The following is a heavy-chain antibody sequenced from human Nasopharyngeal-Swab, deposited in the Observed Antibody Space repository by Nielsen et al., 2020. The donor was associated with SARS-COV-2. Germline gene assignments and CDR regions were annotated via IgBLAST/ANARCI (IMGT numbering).Heavy chain of an antibody. CDR3: ARGLSPYDY. V-gene: IGHV3-53*01. D-gene: IGHD2/OR15-2a*01. CDR2: IYSGGST. J-gene: IGHJ4*02. CDR1: GFTVSSNY. Sequence: GESLKISCAASGFTVSSNYMSWVRQAPGKGLVWVSVIYSGGSTYYADTVKGRFTISRDNSKNTLYLQMNSLRAEDTAVYYCARGLSPYDYWGQGTLVTVSS.